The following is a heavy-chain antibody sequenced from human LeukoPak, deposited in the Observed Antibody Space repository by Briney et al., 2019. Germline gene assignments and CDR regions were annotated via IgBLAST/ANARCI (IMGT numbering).Heavy chain of an antibody. D-gene: IGHD3-9*01. J-gene: IGHJ6*03. CDR1: GYTFTGYY. V-gene: IGHV1-18*04. Sequence: ASVKVSCKASGYTFTGYYMHWVRQAPGQGLEWMGWISAYNGNTNYAQKLQGRVTMTTDTSTSTAYMELRSLRSDDTAVYYCARRYYDILTGYYYYMDVWGKGTTVTVSS. CDR3: ARRYYDILTGYYYYMDV. CDR2: ISAYNGNT.